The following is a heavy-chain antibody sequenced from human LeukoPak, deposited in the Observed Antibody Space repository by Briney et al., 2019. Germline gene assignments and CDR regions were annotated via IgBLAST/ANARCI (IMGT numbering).Heavy chain of an antibody. CDR1: GFTFSDYY. CDR2: ISGSGGST. CDR3: AKTSGYYYDSSGYYPPDY. V-gene: IGHV3-23*01. D-gene: IGHD3-22*01. J-gene: IGHJ4*02. Sequence: GGSLRLSCAASGFTFSDYYMSWIRQAPGKGLEWVSAISGSGGSTYYADSVKGRFTISRDNSKNTLYLQMNSLRAEDTAVYYCAKTSGYYYDSSGYYPPDYWGQGTLVTVSS.